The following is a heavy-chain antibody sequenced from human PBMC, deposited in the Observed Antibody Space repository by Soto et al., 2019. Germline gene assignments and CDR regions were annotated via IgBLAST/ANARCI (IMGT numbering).Heavy chain of an antibody. CDR3: ARGHSSSWGNWFDP. Sequence: QVQLQESGPGLVKPSETLSLTCTVSGVSISSDYWSWIRQSPGQGLEWVGNIFYRGSPNSNPSLKSRVTIALDTSNNQISLTLNSVTAADTALYYCARGHSSSWGNWFDPWGQGTLVTGSS. V-gene: IGHV4-59*08. CDR1: GVSISSDY. J-gene: IGHJ5*02. D-gene: IGHD6-13*01. CDR2: IFYRGSP.